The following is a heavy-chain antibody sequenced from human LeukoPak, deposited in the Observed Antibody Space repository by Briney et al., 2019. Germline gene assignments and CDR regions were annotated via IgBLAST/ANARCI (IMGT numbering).Heavy chain of an antibody. V-gene: IGHV4-39*07. CDR1: GGSISSSSYY. CDR3: ARDTLGGNSDDAFDI. J-gene: IGHJ3*02. CDR2: IYYSGST. Sequence: SETLSLTCTVSGGSISSSSYYWGWIRQPPGKGLEWIGSIYYSGSTYYNPSLKSRVTISVDTSKNQFSLKLSSVTAADTAVYYCARDTLGGNSDDAFDIWGQGTMVTVSS. D-gene: IGHD4-23*01.